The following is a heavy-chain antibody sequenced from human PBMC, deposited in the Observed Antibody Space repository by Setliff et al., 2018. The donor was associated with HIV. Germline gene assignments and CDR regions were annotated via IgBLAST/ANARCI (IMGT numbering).Heavy chain of an antibody. D-gene: IGHD1-26*01. Sequence: SETLSLTCSVSGASISSGRYYWTWIRQPAGKGLEWIGHVFHTGSTNYNSSLKSRLTISTDTSKNQFHLNLSSVTAADTAIYYCATMGGQGTHFDYWGQGTLVTAPQ. J-gene: IGHJ4*02. CDR1: GASISSGRYY. CDR2: VFHTGST. CDR3: ATMGGQGTHFDY. V-gene: IGHV4-61*09.